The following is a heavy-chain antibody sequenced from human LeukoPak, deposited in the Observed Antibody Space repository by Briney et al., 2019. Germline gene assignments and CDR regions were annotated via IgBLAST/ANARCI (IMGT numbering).Heavy chain of an antibody. V-gene: IGHV1-69*04. J-gene: IGHJ6*02. CDR2: IIPILGIA. CDR3: ARELTTVGYYYYYGMDV. CDR1: GGTFSSYA. D-gene: IGHD4-17*01. Sequence: PVKVSCKASGGTFSSYAISWVRQAPGQGLEWMGRIIPILGIANYAQKFQGRVTITADKSTSTAYMELSSLRSEDTAVYYCARELTTVGYYYYYGMDVWGQGTTVTVSS.